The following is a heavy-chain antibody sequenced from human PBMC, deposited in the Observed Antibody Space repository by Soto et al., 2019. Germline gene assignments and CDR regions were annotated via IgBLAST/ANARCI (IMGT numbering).Heavy chain of an antibody. V-gene: IGHV3-7*03. J-gene: IGHJ4*02. CDR1: GFTFSSYW. CDR3: ARDYSSGWYMVDY. Sequence: GGSLRLSCAASGFTFSSYWMSWVRQAPGKGLEWVANIKQDGSEKYYVDSVKGRFTISRDNAKNSLYLQMNSLRAEDTAVYYCARDYSSGWYMVDYWGQGTLVTVS. CDR2: IKQDGSEK. D-gene: IGHD6-19*01.